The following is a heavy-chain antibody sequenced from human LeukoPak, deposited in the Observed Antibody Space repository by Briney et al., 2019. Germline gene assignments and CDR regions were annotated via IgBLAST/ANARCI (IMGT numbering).Heavy chain of an antibody. V-gene: IGHV4-4*02. J-gene: IGHJ4*02. CDR1: GGSISSSNW. CDR2: IYHSGST. D-gene: IGHD3-22*01. CDR3: ARGRPYTYYYDSSGYGAFDI. Sequence: PSETLSLTCAVSGGSISSSNWWSWVRQPPGKGLEWIGEIYHSGSTNYNPSLKSRVTISVDRSKNQFSLKLSSVTAADTAVYYCARGRPYTYYYDSSGYGAFDIWGQGSLVTVSS.